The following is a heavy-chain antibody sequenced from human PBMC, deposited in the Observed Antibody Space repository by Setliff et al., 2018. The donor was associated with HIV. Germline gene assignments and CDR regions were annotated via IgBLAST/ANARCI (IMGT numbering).Heavy chain of an antibody. CDR2: IWYDGSNK. CDR1: GFTFSSYG. V-gene: IGHV3-33*06. CDR3: AKDRWGGKPYYFDY. Sequence: GESLRLSCAASGFTFSSYGMHWVRQAPGKGLEWVAVIWYDGSNKYYADSVKGRFTFSRDNSKNTLYLQMNSLRAEDTAVYYCAKDRWGGKPYYFDYWGQGTLVTVSS. D-gene: IGHD7-27*01. J-gene: IGHJ4*02.